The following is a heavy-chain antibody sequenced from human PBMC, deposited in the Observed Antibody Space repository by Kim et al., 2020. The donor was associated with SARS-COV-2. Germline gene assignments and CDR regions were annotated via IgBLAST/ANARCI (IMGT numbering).Heavy chain of an antibody. CDR3: ASDGGFGIFGVGIPAYYYMDV. J-gene: IGHJ6*03. D-gene: IGHD3-3*01. Sequence: ASVKVSCKASGYTFTSYGISWVRQAPGQGLEWMGWISAYNGNTNYAQKLQGRVTMTTDTSTSTAYMELRSLRSDDTAVYYCASDGGFGIFGVGIPAYYYMDVWGKGTTVTVSS. V-gene: IGHV1-18*01. CDR2: ISAYNGNT. CDR1: GYTFTSYG.